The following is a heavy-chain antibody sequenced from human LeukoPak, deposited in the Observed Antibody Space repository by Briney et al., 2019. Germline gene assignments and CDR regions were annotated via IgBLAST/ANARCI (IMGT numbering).Heavy chain of an antibody. CDR3: ARLFPGLSIVVVPAANHYYYMDV. J-gene: IGHJ6*03. CDR2: IKQDGSEK. Sequence: GGSLRLSCAASGFTFSSYSMNWVRQAPGKGLEWVANIKQDGSEKYYVDSVKGRFTISRDNAKNSLYLQMNSLRAEDTAVYYCARLFPGLSIVVVPAANHYYYMDVWGKGTTVTVSS. CDR1: GFTFSSYS. V-gene: IGHV3-7*01. D-gene: IGHD2-2*01.